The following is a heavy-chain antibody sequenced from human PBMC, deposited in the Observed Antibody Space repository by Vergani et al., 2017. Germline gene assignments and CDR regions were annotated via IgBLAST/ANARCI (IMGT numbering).Heavy chain of an antibody. CDR3: ARDSGYDYLVWFDP. CDR1: GFTFSSYS. J-gene: IGHJ5*02. V-gene: IGHV3-21*01. D-gene: IGHD5-12*01. Sequence: EVQLVESGGGLVKPGGSLRLSCAASGFTFSSYSMNWVLQAPGKGLEWVSSISSSSSYIYYADSVKGRFTISRDNAKNSLYLQMNSLRAEDTAVYYCARDSGYDYLVWFDPWGQGTLVTVSS. CDR2: ISSSSSYI.